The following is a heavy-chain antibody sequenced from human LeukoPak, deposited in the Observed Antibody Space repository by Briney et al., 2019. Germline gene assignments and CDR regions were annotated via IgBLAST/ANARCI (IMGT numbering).Heavy chain of an antibody. J-gene: IGHJ4*02. V-gene: IGHV3-23*01. CDR2: ISGSGGST. CDR3: AQLDVLRSDYFES. Sequence: PGGSLRLSCAASGFTFSSYAMSWVRQAPGKGLEWVSAISGSGGSTYYADSVKGRFTISRDNSKNTLYLQMNSLRAEDTAVYYCAQLDVLRSDYFESWGQGTLVTVSS. D-gene: IGHD3-22*01. CDR1: GFTFSSYA.